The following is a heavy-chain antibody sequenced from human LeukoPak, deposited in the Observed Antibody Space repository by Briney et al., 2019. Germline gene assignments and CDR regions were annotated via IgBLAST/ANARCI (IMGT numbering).Heavy chain of an antibody. CDR1: GGSISSGSYY. D-gene: IGHD6-13*01. CDR3: ARDPPVYVAAAAGLNVGFDP. Sequence: PSETLSLTCTVSGGSISSGSYYWSWIRQPAGKGLEWIGRIYTSGSTNYNPSLKSRVTISVDTSKNQFSLKLSSVTAADTAVYYCARDPPVYVAAAAGLNVGFDPWGQGTLVTVSS. CDR2: IYTSGST. V-gene: IGHV4-61*02. J-gene: IGHJ5*02.